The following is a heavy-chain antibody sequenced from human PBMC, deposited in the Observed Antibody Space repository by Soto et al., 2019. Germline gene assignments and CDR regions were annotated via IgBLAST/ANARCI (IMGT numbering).Heavy chain of an antibody. V-gene: IGHV4-34*01. D-gene: IGHD1-1*01. CDR3: ARSRGVRQCDF. J-gene: IGHJ4*02. CDR2: VSHSGNT. CDR1: GGSFSGYY. Sequence: QVQLQQWGAGLLKPSETLSLTCAVYGGSFSGYYWSWIRQPPGKGLEWSGEVSHSGNTNYNPSLKGRLTISVGTSKNQFSLNLSSVTAADTAVYYCARSRGVRQCDFWGQGTLVTVSS.